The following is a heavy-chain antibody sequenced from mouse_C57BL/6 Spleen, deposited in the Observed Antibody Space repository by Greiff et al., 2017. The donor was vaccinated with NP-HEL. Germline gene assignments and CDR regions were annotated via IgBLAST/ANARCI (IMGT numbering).Heavy chain of an antibody. D-gene: IGHD1-1*01. V-gene: IGHV1-52*01. CDR3: ARGGGSSWYFDY. Sequence: QVQLQQPGAELVRPGSSVKLSCKASGYTFTSYWMHWVKQRPIQGLEWIGNIDPSDSETHYNQKFKDKATLTVDKSSSTAYMQLSSLTSEDSAVYYCARGGGSSWYFDYWGQGTTLTVSS. CDR1: GYTFTSYW. J-gene: IGHJ2*01. CDR2: IDPSDSET.